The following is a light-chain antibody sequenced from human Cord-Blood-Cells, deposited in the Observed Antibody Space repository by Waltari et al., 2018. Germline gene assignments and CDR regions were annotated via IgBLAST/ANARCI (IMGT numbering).Light chain of an antibody. CDR2: DAS. CDR1: QSVSSY. J-gene: IGKJ4*01. Sequence: DIVLTQSPATLSLSPGERATLSCRASQSVSSYLAWYQQQPGQAPRRLIYDASNRATGSPARFSGSGSGTDFTLTISSLEPEDFAVYDCQQRSNWPLTFGGGTKVEIK. CDR3: QQRSNWPLT. V-gene: IGKV3-11*01.